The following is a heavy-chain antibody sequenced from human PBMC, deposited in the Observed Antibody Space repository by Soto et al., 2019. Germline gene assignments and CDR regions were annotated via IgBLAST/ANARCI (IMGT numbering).Heavy chain of an antibody. CDR3: ARVDYYCSSTSCPLSAFDI. CDR1: GGSISSYY. J-gene: IGHJ3*02. CDR2: IYYSWST. V-gene: IGHV4-59*01. Sequence: PSETLSLTCTVSGGSISSYYWSWIRRPPGKGLEWIGYIYYSWSTNYNPSLKSRVTISVDTSKNQFSLKLSSVTAADTAVYYCARVDYYCSSTSCPLSAFDIWGQGAMVTVSS. D-gene: IGHD2-2*01.